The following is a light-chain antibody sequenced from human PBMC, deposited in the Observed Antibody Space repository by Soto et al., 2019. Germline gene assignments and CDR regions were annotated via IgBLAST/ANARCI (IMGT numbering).Light chain of an antibody. CDR3: CSFAGTYSWL. CDR1: SSDVGHYNF. V-gene: IGLV2-11*01. Sequence: QSALTQPHSVSGSPGQSVTISCSGTSSDVGHYNFVSWYQHHPGKAPKLLIYDVTTRPSGVPDRFSGSKSGNTASLTISGLQAEDEAAFYCCSFAGTYSWLFGAVTKLTVL. CDR2: DVT. J-gene: IGLJ2*01.